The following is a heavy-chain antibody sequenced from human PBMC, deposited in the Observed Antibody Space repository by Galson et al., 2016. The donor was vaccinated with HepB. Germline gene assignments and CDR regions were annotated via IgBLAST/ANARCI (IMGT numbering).Heavy chain of an antibody. CDR2: IDPSGSYT. J-gene: IGHJ4*02. CDR1: GYSFTSYW. V-gene: IGHV5-10-1*01. Sequence: QSGAEVKKPGESLRISCKTSGYSFTSYWISWVRQMPGNGLEWMGRIDPSGSYTKYSPSFRGHVTISVDKSTSTAYLEFTSLKSSANAMYYCARHCSGGSCYHPDYWGQGTLVTVSS. CDR3: ARHCSGGSCYHPDY. D-gene: IGHD2-15*01.